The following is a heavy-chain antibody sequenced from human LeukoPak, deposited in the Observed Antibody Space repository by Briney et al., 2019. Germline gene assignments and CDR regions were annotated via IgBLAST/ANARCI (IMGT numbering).Heavy chain of an antibody. CDR3: ARVPLVPAASIDY. Sequence: SQTLSLTCTVSGGSISSGSYYWSWIRQPAGKGLEWIGRIYTSGSTNYNPSLKSRVTISVDTSKNQFSLKLSSVTAADTAVYYCARVPLVPAASIDYWGQGTLVTVSS. V-gene: IGHV4-61*02. J-gene: IGHJ4*02. CDR2: IYTSGST. D-gene: IGHD2-2*01. CDR1: GGSISSGSYY.